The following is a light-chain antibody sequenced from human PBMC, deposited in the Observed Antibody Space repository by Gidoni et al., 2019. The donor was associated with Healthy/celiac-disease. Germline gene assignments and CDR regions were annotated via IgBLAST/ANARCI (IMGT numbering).Light chain of an antibody. V-gene: IGKV1-39*01. J-gene: IGKJ1*01. Sequence: DIQMTQSPSSLSASVGDRVTITCRASQSISSYLNWYQQKPGKAPKLLIYAASSLQSGVPSRFSGSGSGTDFTLTISSLQPEEFATYYGQQSDSTPPTFGQGTKVEIK. CDR1: QSISSY. CDR2: AAS. CDR3: QQSDSTPPT.